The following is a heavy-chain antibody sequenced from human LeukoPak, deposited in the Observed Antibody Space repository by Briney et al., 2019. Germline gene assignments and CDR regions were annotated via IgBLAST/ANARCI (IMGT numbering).Heavy chain of an antibody. V-gene: IGHV4-61*02. CDR2: INPYGTT. J-gene: IGHJ6*02. CDR3: ARVMTTGTSRSYYYYGMDV. Sequence: NASETLSLTCSVSGGSISSGDYYWTWVRQPAGKGLEWIGRINPYGTTNYNPSVRSRLTISVDTSRNQFSLKLSSVTAADTAVYYCARVMTTGTSRSYYYYGMDVWGQGTTVTVSS. D-gene: IGHD1-1*01. CDR1: GGSISSGDYY.